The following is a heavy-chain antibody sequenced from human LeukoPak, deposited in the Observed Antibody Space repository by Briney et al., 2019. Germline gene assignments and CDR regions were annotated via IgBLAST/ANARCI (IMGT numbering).Heavy chain of an antibody. D-gene: IGHD3-16*01. CDR3: ARRGDP. Sequence: SDTLSLTCTVSGGSITSGSYYWGWIRQPPGKGLEWIASIYYTGKTDYNPSLKSRATISVDKSKNQLFLKLTSVTVADTAIYYCARRGDPWGQGTLVTVSS. J-gene: IGHJ5*02. CDR1: GGSITSGSYY. CDR2: IYYTGKT. V-gene: IGHV4-39*01.